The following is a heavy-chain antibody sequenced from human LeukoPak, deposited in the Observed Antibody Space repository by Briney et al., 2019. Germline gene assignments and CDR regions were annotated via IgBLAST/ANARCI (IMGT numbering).Heavy chain of an antibody. Sequence: PGGSLRLSCAASGFTFSSYGMHWVRQAPGKGLEWVAFIRYDGSNKYYADSVKGRFTISRDNSKNTLYLQMNSLRAEDTAVYYCAKTVDSSGWYSWFDPWGQGTLVTVSS. CDR3: AKTVDSSGWYSWFDP. V-gene: IGHV3-30*02. D-gene: IGHD6-19*01. CDR2: IRYDGSNK. CDR1: GFTFSSYG. J-gene: IGHJ5*02.